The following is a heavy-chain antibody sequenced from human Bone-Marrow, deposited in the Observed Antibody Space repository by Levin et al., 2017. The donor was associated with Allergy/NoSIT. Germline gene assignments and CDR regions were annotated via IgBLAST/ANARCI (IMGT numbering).Heavy chain of an antibody. Sequence: GGSLRLSCAASGFSFSEFWIHWVRQVPGKGLMWVSLSRTDKTRATYADSVQGRFTMSRDDAKSTLYLHLNSLRSEDTAIYYCARAKGDALDVWGQGTTVTVSS. CDR2: SRTDKTRA. CDR3: ARAKGDALDV. J-gene: IGHJ6*02. V-gene: IGHV3-74*03. D-gene: IGHD3-16*01. CDR1: GFSFSEFW.